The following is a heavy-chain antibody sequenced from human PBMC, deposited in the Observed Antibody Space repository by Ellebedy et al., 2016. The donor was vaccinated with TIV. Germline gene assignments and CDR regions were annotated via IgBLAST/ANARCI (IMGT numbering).Heavy chain of an antibody. J-gene: IGHJ4*02. CDR1: GFTFRSHG. CDR3: ARGGSSGRSDY. D-gene: IGHD3-10*01. V-gene: IGHV3-30*03. CDR2: LTSDGSNK. Sequence: GESLKISCVASGFTFRSHGIYWVRQAPGKGVEWVAGLTSDGSNKYYADSVKGRFTISRDNSKNTLYLQMNSLRTDDMAVYYCARGGSSGRSDYWGQGTLVTVSS.